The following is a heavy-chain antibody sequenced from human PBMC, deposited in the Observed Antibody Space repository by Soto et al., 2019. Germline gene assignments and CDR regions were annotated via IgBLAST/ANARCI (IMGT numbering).Heavy chain of an antibody. D-gene: IGHD3-10*01. CDR2: IYRDGST. J-gene: IGHJ4*02. CDR1: GDSVTSNHFF. Sequence: SETLSLTCTVSGDSVTSNHFFWGWIRRPPGRGLEWIASIYRDGSTYIRPSLKSRVTISVDTSKNQFSLKLSSVTAADTAVYYCASYMVRGIRQRVKPSSFDYWGQGTLVTVSS. V-gene: IGHV4-39*07. CDR3: ASYMVRGIRQRVKPSSFDY.